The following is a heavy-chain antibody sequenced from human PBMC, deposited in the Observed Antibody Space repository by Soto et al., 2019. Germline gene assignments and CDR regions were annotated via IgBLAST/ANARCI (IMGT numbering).Heavy chain of an antibody. Sequence: QVQLVESGGGVVQPGRSLRLSCAVSGFTVSTYGMHWVRQAPGKGLEWVVVISRDGGTKYYADSVKGRFTISRDNSRNTLFLEMNSPRGDDMAVYYCTGEVASGYWGQGTLVTVSS. CDR2: ISRDGGTK. J-gene: IGHJ4*02. CDR1: GFTVSTYG. CDR3: TGEVASGY. V-gene: IGHV3-30*03. D-gene: IGHD2-8*02.